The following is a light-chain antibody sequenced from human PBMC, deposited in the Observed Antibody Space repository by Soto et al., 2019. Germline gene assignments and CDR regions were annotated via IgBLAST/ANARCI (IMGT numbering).Light chain of an antibody. V-gene: IGKV3-20*01. Sequence: EMLLTPSPGTLSFSPGERATLSCRASQIVSSSYLAWYQQKPGQAPMLLICGASSRATGVPDRWSGSGSGTAFTLTIIRLEHEDFSVYYCQQYGSSSSITFGQGTRLEIK. CDR3: QQYGSSSSIT. CDR1: QIVSSSY. CDR2: GAS. J-gene: IGKJ5*01.